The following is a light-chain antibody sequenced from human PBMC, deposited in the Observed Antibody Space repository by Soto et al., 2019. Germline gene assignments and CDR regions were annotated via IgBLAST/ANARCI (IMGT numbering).Light chain of an antibody. V-gene: IGKV3-20*01. CDR3: QQYGSSGT. CDR1: QSVSNNY. CDR2: GAS. J-gene: IGKJ1*01. Sequence: EIVLTQSPRPLSLSPGRRSTLSCRASQSVSNNYLAWYQQKPGQAPRLLIYGASNRATGIPDRFSGSGSGTDFTLTISRLEPEDFAVYYCQQYGSSGTFGQGTKVDIK.